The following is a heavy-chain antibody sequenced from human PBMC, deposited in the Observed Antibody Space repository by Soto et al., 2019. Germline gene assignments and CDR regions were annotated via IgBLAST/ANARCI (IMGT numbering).Heavy chain of an antibody. J-gene: IGHJ4*02. CDR2: IIPILGIA. CDR3: ARGRGSSWEFDY. V-gene: IGHV1-69*02. CDR1: GGTFSSYT. Sequence: ASVKVSCKASGGTFSSYTISWVRQAPGQGLEWMGRIIPILGIANYAQKFQGRVTITADKSTSTAYMELSSLRSEDTAVYYCARGRGSSWEFDYWGQGTLVTVSS. D-gene: IGHD6-13*01.